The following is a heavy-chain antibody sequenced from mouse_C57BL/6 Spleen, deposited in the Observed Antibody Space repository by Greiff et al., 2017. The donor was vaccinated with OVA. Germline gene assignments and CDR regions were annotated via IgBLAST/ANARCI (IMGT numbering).Heavy chain of an antibody. Sequence: EVHLVESGGGLVKPGGSLKLSCAASGFTFSSYAMSWVRQTPEKRLEWVATISDGGSYTYYPDNVKGRFTISRDNAKNNLYLQMSHLKSEDTAMYYCARGFYYGYLFDYWGQGTTLTVSS. CDR3: ARGFYYGYLFDY. J-gene: IGHJ2*01. CDR1: GFTFSSYA. V-gene: IGHV5-4*01. D-gene: IGHD2-2*01. CDR2: ISDGGSYT.